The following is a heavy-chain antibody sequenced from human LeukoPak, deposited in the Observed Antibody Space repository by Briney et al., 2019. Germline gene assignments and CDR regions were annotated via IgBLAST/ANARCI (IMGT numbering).Heavy chain of an antibody. CDR3: ARDRQPLHYYDSRDFDY. CDR2: INPNSGGT. CDR1: GYTFTGYY. D-gene: IGHD3-22*01. V-gene: IGHV1-2*02. J-gene: IGHJ4*02. Sequence: WASVKVSCKASGYTFTGYYMHWVRQAPGQGLEWMGWINPNSGGTNYAQKFQGRVTMTRDTSISTAYMELSRLRSDDTAVYYCARDRQPLHYYDSRDFDYWGQGTLVTVSS.